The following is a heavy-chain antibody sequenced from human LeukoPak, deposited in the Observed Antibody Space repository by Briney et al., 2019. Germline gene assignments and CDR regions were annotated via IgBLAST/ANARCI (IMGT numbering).Heavy chain of an antibody. Sequence: GGSLRLSCAASGFTFSSYSMNWVRQAPGKGLEWVSSISSSSSYIYYADSVKGRFTISRDNAKNSLYLQMNSLRAEDTAVCYWARVRSTFFGVALYYFDYGGRGTLVTVPS. J-gene: IGHJ4*02. V-gene: IGHV3-21*01. D-gene: IGHD3-3*01. CDR3: ARVRSTFFGVALYYFDY. CDR1: GFTFSSYS. CDR2: ISSSSSYI.